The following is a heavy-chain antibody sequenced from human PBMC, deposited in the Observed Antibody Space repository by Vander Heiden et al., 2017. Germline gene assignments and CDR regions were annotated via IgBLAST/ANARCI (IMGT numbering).Heavy chain of an antibody. V-gene: IGHV3-20*04. Sequence: EVQLVASGGGVVRPGGSLRLSCAASGFTFDDYGMYWVPQAPGKGLEWVSGSNWNGGSTGYADSVKGRFTISRDNAKNSLYLQMNSLRAEDTAFYYCARDFFQLPSPWGQGTLVTVSS. J-gene: IGHJ5*02. CDR1: GFTFDDYG. CDR3: ARDFFQLPSP. D-gene: IGHD2-2*01. CDR2: SNWNGGST.